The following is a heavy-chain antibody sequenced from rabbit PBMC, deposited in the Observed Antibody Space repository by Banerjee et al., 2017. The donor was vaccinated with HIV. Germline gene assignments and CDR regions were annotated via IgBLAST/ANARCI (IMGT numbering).Heavy chain of an antibody. CDR3: ARGLLIYANNPNDYYFNL. CDR2: IYAGSSGST. Sequence: QEQLVESGGGLVQPEGSLTLTCTASGFSFSSNYYMCWVRQAPGKGLEWIACIYAGSSGSTYYASWAKGQFTISKTSSTTVTLQMTGLTAADTATYFCARGLLIYANNPNDYYFNLWGQGTLVTVS. V-gene: IGHV1S45*01. CDR1: GFSFSSNYY. D-gene: IGHD6-1*01. J-gene: IGHJ4*01.